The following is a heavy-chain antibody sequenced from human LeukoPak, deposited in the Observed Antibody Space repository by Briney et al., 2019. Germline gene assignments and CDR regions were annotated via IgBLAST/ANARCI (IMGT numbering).Heavy chain of an antibody. CDR3: ARARRCGLHDDYGGCFDY. CDR2: IYGGGNT. CDR1: GFTFSSYW. D-gene: IGHD4-23*01. V-gene: IGHV3-53*01. Sequence: GGSLRLSCAASGFTFSSYWMHWVRLAPGKGLEWVSIIYGGGNTYYADSVKGRFTISRDNSKNTLSLQMNSLRAEDTAVYYCARARRCGLHDDYGGCFDYWGQGTLVTVSS. J-gene: IGHJ4*02.